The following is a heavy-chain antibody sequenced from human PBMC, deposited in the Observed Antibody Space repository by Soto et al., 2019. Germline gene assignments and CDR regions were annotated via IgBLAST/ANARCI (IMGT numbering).Heavy chain of an antibody. V-gene: IGHV1-46*01. D-gene: IGHD2-15*01. CDR1: GYTFTSYY. J-gene: IGHJ3*02. Sequence: HVQLVQSGPEVKKPGASVKVSCKASGYTFTSYYLHWMRQAPGQGPEWMGIINPSSGSTTYAQKVRARGPXTXDXPTGTVYRELSSLRSEDTAVYSCARGGFIVVAVAGTDDAFDIWGQGTMVTVSS. CDR3: ARGGFIVVAVAGTDDAFDI. CDR2: INPSSGST.